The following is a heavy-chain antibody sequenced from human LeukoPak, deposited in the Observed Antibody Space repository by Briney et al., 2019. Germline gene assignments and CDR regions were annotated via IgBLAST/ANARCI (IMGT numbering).Heavy chain of an antibody. V-gene: IGHV3-64D*09. D-gene: IGHD3-22*01. CDR3: VKSPYYSDSSGYFNY. J-gene: IGHJ4*02. Sequence: GVSLRLSCSASGFTFSSYTMHWVRQAPGKGLEYVSAISSNGGSTYYADSVKGRFTISRDNSMKTLSLQMSSLRPEDTAVYYCVKSPYYSDSSGYFNYWGQGTLVTVSS. CDR1: GFTFSSYT. CDR2: ISSNGGST.